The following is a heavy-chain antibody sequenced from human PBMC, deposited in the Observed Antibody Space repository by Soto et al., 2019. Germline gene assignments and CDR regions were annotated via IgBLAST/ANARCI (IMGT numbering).Heavy chain of an antibody. CDR2: INAGNGNT. J-gene: IGHJ6*02. D-gene: IGHD6-13*01. V-gene: IGHV1-3*01. CDR1: GYTFTNYA. CDR3: AREGAAAGPYYYYYGMDV. Sequence: GASVKVSCKASGYTFTNYAMHWVRQAPGQRLKWMGWINAGNGNTKYSQKFQGRVTITRDTSASTAYMELSSLRSEDTAVYYCAREGAAAGPYYYYYGMDVWGQGTTVTVSS.